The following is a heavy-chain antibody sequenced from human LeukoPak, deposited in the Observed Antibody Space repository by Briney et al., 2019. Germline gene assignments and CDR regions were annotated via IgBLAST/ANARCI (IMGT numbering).Heavy chain of an antibody. J-gene: IGHJ6*03. CDR1: GGSFSGYY. CDR2: INHSGST. CDR3: ARTSRYCSGGSCYRYYYYYYMDV. V-gene: IGHV4-34*01. Sequence: SETLSLTCAVYGGSFSGYYWSWIRRPPGKGLEWIGEINHSGSTNYNPSLKSRVTISVDTSKNQFSLKLSSVTAADTAVYYCARTSRYCSGGSCYRYYYYYYMDVWGKGTTVTISS. D-gene: IGHD2-15*01.